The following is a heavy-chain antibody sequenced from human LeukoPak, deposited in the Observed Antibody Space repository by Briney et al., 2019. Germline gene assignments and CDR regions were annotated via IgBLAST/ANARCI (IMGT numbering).Heavy chain of an antibody. D-gene: IGHD3-10*01. J-gene: IGHJ4*02. Sequence: KASETLSLTCTVSGGSISSNNYYWRWIRQPAGKGLEWIGRISPSGSTNYNPSLKSRVTISVDTSKNQFSLKLTSVTAADTAVYYCARATPGGLLYFGVGGQGTLVTVSS. V-gene: IGHV4-61*02. CDR3: ARATPGGLLYFGV. CDR1: GGSISSNNYY. CDR2: ISPSGST.